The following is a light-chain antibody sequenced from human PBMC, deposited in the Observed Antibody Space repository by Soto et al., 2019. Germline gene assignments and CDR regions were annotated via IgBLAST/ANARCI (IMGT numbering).Light chain of an antibody. Sequence: QSVLTQPRSVSGSPGQSVTISCTGTSSEIGRYNSVSWYQQHPGKAPKLMIYNVSNRPSGVPDRFSGSKSGNTASLTISGLLAEDEADYYCTSFTSASTYVFGSGTKVTVL. CDR1: SSEIGRYNS. CDR3: TSFTSASTYV. V-gene: IGLV2-11*01. J-gene: IGLJ1*01. CDR2: NVS.